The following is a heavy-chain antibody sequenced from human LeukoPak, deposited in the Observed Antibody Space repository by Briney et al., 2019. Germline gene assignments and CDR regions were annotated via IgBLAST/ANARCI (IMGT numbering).Heavy chain of an antibody. D-gene: IGHD1-26*01. J-gene: IGHJ4*02. V-gene: IGHV3-30-3*01. CDR3: ATVGATWG. CDR2: ISYDGSNK. CDR1: GFTFSSYA. Sequence: GGSLRLSCAASGFTFSSYAMHWVRQAPGKGLEWVAVISYDGSNKYYADSVRGRFTISRDNSRNTLYLQMNSLRAEDTAVYYCATVGATWGWGQGTLVTVSS.